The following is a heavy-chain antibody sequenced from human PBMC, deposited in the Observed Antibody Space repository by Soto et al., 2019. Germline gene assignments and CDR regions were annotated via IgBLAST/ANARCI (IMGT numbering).Heavy chain of an antibody. V-gene: IGHV3-23*01. CDR2: MSGKSGTT. D-gene: IGHD4-17*01. CDR3: ARGRAGATVVIHPFDY. J-gene: IGHJ4*02. CDR1: GFTFSSYA. Sequence: EVQLLESGGNLVQPGGSLRLSYAASGFTFSSYAMSWVRQTPGKGLEWVSGMSGKSGTTNYADSVKGRFTISRDNSKNTVYLQMNSLRAEDTAVYFCARGRAGATVVIHPFDYWGQGTLVTVSS.